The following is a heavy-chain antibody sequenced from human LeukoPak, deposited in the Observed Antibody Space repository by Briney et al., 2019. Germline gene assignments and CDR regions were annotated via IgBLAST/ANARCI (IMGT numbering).Heavy chain of an antibody. CDR1: GFTFSNAW. CDR2: IKNKTDGGTT. V-gene: IGHV3-15*01. J-gene: IGHJ4*02. D-gene: IGHD2-2*01. CDR3: TTLVVTFDY. Sequence: GGSLRLSCAASGFTFSNAWMRWVRQAPGKGLEWVGRIKNKTDGGTTDYGAPVKGRFTISRDDSKNTLYLQMNSLKTEDTAVYYCTTLVVTFDYWGQGTLVTVSS.